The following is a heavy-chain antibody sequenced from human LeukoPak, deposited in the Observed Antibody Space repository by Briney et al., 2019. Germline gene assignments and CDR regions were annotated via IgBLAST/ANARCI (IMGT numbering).Heavy chain of an antibody. J-gene: IGHJ4*02. CDR1: GGSISSYY. D-gene: IGHD3-16*01. Sequence: SETLSLTCTVSGGSISSYYWSWIRQPPGKGLEWIGYIYYSGSTNYNPSLKSRVTISVDTSKNQFSLKLGSVTAADTAVYYCARMGGRLPNDYWGQGTLVTVSS. V-gene: IGHV4-59*12. CDR2: IYYSGST. CDR3: ARMGGRLPNDY.